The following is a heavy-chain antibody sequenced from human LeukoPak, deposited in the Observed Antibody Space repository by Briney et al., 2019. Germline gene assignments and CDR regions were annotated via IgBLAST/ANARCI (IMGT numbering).Heavy chain of an antibody. CDR1: GYTFTGYY. J-gene: IGHJ5*02. CDR3: ARSITMVRGDHNWFDP. D-gene: IGHD3-10*01. V-gene: IGHV1-2*02. CDR2: INPNSGGT. Sequence: GASVKVSCKASGYTFTGYYMHWVRQAPGQGLEWMGWINPNSGGTNYAQKFQGRVTMTRDTFISTAYMELSRLRSDDTAVYYCARSITMVRGDHNWFDPWGQGTLVTVSS.